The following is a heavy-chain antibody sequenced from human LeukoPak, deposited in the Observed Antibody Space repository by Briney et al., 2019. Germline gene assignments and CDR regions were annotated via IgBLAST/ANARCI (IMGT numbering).Heavy chain of an antibody. CDR1: GFTFSKYN. V-gene: IGHV3-21*01. Sequence: GGSLRLSCAASGFTFSKYNMNWVRQAPGKGLEWVSPISTSSIYIYQADSVKGRFTVSRDNAKNSVFLQMNSLRGEDTAVYYCAREDVYYDNLTGYYYPSWFDPWGQGTLVTVSS. CDR3: AREDVYYDNLTGYYYPSWFDP. J-gene: IGHJ5*02. CDR2: ISTSSIYI. D-gene: IGHD3-9*01.